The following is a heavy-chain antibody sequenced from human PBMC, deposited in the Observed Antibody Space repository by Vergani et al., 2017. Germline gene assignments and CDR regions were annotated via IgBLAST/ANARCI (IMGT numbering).Heavy chain of an antibody. J-gene: IGHJ4*02. CDR2: IYRTGRT. V-gene: IGHV4-38-2*01. D-gene: IGHD3-9*01. CDR3: ARRSGIVYDIFSGTQYFFDF. Sequence: QVQLQESGPGLVKPSETLSLTCAVSGYSINSDFYWGWIRQPPGKGLEWIGSIYRTGRTHFNPSLKSRVTISVDTSNNHFSLRLNSLTAADTAVYYCARRSGIVYDIFSGTQYFFDFWGQGTLVTVSS. CDR1: GYSINSDFY.